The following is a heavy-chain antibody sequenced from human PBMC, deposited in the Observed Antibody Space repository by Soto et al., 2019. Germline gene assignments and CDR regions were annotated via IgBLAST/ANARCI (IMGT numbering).Heavy chain of an antibody. V-gene: IGHV1-8*01. CDR2: MNPNSGNT. CDR3: ARGPSGTAGYCSGGSCYKRRLRFDP. J-gene: IGHJ5*02. CDR1: GYTFTSYD. D-gene: IGHD2-15*01. Sequence: GASVKVSCKASGYTFTSYDINWVRQATGQGLEWVGWMNPNSGNTGYAQKFQGRVTMTRNTSISTAYMELSSLRSEDTAVYYCARGPSGTAGYCSGGSCYKRRLRFDPWGQGTLVTVSS.